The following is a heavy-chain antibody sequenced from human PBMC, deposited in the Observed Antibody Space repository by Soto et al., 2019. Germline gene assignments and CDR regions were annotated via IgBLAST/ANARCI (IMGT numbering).Heavy chain of an antibody. CDR1: GGTFSTYT. Sequence: QVQLVQSGAEVKKPGSSVKVSCKASGGTFSTYTIIWVRQAPGQGLEWMGRILPMLDITNSAQRFQGRVTITAYKSTSAAYLELISLISEDTAVYYCTLGIWSDETFDIWGRWTMVTVSS. V-gene: IGHV1-69*02. J-gene: IGHJ3*02. D-gene: IGHD6-13*01. CDR2: ILPMLDIT. CDR3: TLGIWSDETFDI.